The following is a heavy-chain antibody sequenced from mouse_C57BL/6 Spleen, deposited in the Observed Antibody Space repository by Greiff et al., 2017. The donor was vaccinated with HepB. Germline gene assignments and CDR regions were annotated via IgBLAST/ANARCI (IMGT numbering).Heavy chain of an antibody. CDR1: GFNIKDDY. J-gene: IGHJ4*01. CDR3: TTGGWLLPHYYAMDY. D-gene: IGHD2-3*01. CDR2: IDPENGDT. Sequence: EVQLQQSGAELVRPGASVKLSCTASGFNIKDDYMHWVKQRPEQGLEWIGWIDPENGDTEYASKFQGKATITADTSSNTAYLQLSSLTSEDTAVYYCTTGGWLLPHYYAMDYWGQGTSVTVSS. V-gene: IGHV14-4*01.